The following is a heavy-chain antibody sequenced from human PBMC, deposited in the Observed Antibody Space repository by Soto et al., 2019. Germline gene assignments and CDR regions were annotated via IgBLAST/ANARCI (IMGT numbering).Heavy chain of an antibody. CDR1: GFTFSSYW. J-gene: IGHJ4*02. D-gene: IGHD5-18*01. Sequence: PGGSLRLSCAASGFTFSSYWMHWVRQAPGKGLVWVSRINPDGSATNYADSVKGRFTISRDNAKNTLYLQMNSLRDEDTAVFYCGRGGSDSPMAPGYWGQGTLVTVSS. CDR2: INPDGSAT. CDR3: GRGGSDSPMAPGY. V-gene: IGHV3-74*01.